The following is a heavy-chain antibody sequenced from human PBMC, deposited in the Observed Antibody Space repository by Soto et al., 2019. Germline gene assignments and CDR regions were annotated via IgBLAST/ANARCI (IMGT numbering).Heavy chain of an antibody. CDR1: GFTFSSYS. J-gene: IGHJ6*02. D-gene: IGHD6-13*01. Sequence: GGSLRLSCAASGFTFSSYSMNWVRQAPGKGLEWVSYISSSSTIYYADSVKGRFTISRDNAKNSLYLQMNSLRDEDTAVYYCARGRLPRQQLVSRYYYYYGMDVWGQGTTVTVSS. CDR2: ISSSSTI. V-gene: IGHV3-48*02. CDR3: ARGRLPRQQLVSRYYYYYGMDV.